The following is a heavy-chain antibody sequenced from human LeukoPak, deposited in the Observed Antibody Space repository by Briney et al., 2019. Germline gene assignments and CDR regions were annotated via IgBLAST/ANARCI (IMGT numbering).Heavy chain of an antibody. J-gene: IGHJ3*02. D-gene: IGHD6-13*01. CDR3: ARDSWPIAAAAGGAFDI. CDR1: GYSFTTFG. Sequence: ASVKVSCKASGYSFTTFGITWVRQAPGQGLEWMAWLSAHIGDTNYSQKFQGRVTVTSDTSTSTAYMELRSLRSDDTAVYYCARDSWPIAAAAGGAFDIWGQGTMVTVSS. V-gene: IGHV1-18*01. CDR2: LSAHIGDT.